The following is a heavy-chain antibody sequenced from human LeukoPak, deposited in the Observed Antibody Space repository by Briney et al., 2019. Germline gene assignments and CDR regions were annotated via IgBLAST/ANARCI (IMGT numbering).Heavy chain of an antibody. J-gene: IGHJ3*02. Sequence: ASVKVSCKAPGYTFTIYGISWVRQAPGQGLEWMGWIDTYSGNTNYAQKLQGRVTMTTDTFASTAYMELRSLRSDDTAVYYCARAYYYDSTFNAFDIWGQGTMVTVSS. CDR1: GYTFTIYG. CDR3: ARAYYYDSTFNAFDI. D-gene: IGHD3-22*01. V-gene: IGHV1-18*01. CDR2: IDTYSGNT.